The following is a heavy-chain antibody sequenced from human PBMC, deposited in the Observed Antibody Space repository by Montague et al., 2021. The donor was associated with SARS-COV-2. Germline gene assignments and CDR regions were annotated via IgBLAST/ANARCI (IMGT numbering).Heavy chain of an antibody. CDR1: GGSLSGYY. CDR3: ASGIYPSGSYYNRYYYGLNI. D-gene: IGHD3-10*01. Sequence: ETLSLTCAVYGGSLSGYYWSWIRHPPEKGLEWIGEINHSANTKYNPSLKSPVTISIDTSKNQFSLKMTSVTAADTATYYCASGIYPSGSYYNRYYYGLNIWGPGTTVIVSS. J-gene: IGHJ6*02. V-gene: IGHV4-34*01. CDR2: INHSANT.